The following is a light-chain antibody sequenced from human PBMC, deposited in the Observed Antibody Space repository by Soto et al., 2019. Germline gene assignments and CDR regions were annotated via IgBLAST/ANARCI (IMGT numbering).Light chain of an antibody. CDR3: SSYTSSSTQV. CDR2: DVS. CDR1: SSDVGGYNY. V-gene: IGLV2-14*01. J-gene: IGLJ1*01. Sequence: QSALTQPASVSGSPGQSITISCTGTSSDVGGYNYVSWYQQHPGKAPKLMIYDVSNRPSGVSNRFSGSKSDNTASLTISGLQAEDEADYYCSSYTSSSTQVFGTRTKLTVL.